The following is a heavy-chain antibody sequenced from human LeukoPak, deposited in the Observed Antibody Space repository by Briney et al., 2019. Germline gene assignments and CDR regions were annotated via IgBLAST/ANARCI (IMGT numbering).Heavy chain of an antibody. Sequence: ASVKVSCKASGYTFTGYYMHWVRQAPGQGLEWMGWINPNSGGTNYAQKLQGRVTMTRDTSISTAYMELSRLRSDDTAVYYCARPAPDCSSTSCPTTYNWFDPWGQGTLVTVSS. CDR1: GYTFTGYY. CDR2: INPNSGGT. J-gene: IGHJ5*02. D-gene: IGHD2-2*01. V-gene: IGHV1-2*02. CDR3: ARPAPDCSSTSCPTTYNWFDP.